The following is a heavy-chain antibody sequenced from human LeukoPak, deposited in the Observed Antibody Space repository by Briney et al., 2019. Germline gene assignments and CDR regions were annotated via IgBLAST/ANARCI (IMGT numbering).Heavy chain of an antibody. J-gene: IGHJ2*01. CDR3: AKDPRRGYSGYDPFLFDL. CDR1: GFSLSTYA. V-gene: IGHV3-23*01. D-gene: IGHD5-12*01. Sequence: GGSLRLSCAASGFSLSTYAMNWVRQAPGKGLEWVSVISVSGASTYYADSVKGRFTISRDNAKNSLYLQMNSLRAEDMALYYCAKDPRRGYSGYDPFLFDLWGRGTLVTVSS. CDR2: ISVSGAST.